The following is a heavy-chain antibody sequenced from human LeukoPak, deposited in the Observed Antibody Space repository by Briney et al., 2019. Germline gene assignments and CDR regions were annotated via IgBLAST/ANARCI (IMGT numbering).Heavy chain of an antibody. CDR2: IYYSGST. V-gene: IGHV4-59*01. Sequence: SETLSLTCTVSGGSISSYYWSWIRQPPGKGLEWIGYIYYSGSTNYNPSLKSRVTISVDTSKNQFSLKLSSVTAADTAVYYCARDRTYDFWSGVYYYYMDVWGKGTTVTVSS. J-gene: IGHJ6*03. CDR3: ARDRTYDFWSGVYYYYMDV. CDR1: GGSISSYY. D-gene: IGHD3-3*01.